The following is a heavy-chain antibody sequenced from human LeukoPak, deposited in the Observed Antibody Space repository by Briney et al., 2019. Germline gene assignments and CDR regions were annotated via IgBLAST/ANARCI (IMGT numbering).Heavy chain of an antibody. D-gene: IGHD1-1*01. CDR3: VRDWNGDYFDY. Sequence: SETLSLTCTVSGGSISSGSYYWSWIRQPAGKGLEWIGRIYTSGSTNYNPSLKSRATISVDTSKNQFSLKLSSVAAADTAVYYCVRDWNGDYFDYWGQGTLVSVSS. CDR2: IYTSGST. CDR1: GGSISSGSYY. V-gene: IGHV4-61*02. J-gene: IGHJ4*02.